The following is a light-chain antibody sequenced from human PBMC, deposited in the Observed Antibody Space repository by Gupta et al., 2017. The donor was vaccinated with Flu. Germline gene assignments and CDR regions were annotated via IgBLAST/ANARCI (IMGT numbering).Light chain of an antibody. CDR2: KAS. J-gene: IGKJ2*01. V-gene: IGKV1-5*03. CDR3: QQYYKYSRT. Sequence: DIQMTQSPSTLSASVGDRVTITCRASQSISSWLAWYQQKPGKAPKLLIYKASNLESGVPSRFRGSGSGTEFTLTISSLQPDDFATYYCQQYYKYSRTFGQGTKLEIK. CDR1: QSISSW.